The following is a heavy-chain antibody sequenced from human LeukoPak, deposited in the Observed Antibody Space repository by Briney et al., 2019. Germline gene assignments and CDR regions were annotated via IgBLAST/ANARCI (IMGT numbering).Heavy chain of an antibody. CDR3: ARVNSKLEAFDI. Sequence: GGSLRLSCAASGFTFRNYVIHWVRQAPGKGLEWVAVTSSDLNVKLYADSVKGRFTISRDNSRSTLYLQMNSLRPEDTAVYYCARVNSKLEAFDIWGQGTMVTVSS. CDR1: GFTFRNYV. CDR2: TSSDLNVK. J-gene: IGHJ3*02. V-gene: IGHV3-30-3*01. D-gene: IGHD2/OR15-2a*01.